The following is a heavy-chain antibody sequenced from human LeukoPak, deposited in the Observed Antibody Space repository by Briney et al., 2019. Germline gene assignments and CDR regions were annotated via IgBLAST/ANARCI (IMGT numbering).Heavy chain of an antibody. D-gene: IGHD3-10*01. CDR2: ISYDGNNK. CDR1: GFTFSSYA. CDR3: ARESTGRIWFGAPNDY. J-gene: IGHJ4*02. V-gene: IGHV3-30-3*01. Sequence: GRSLRLSCAASGFTFSSYAMHWVRQAPGKGLEWVAVISYDGNNKYYADSVKGRFTISRDNSKNTLYPQMNSLRAEDTAVYYCARESTGRIWFGAPNDYWGQGTLVTVSS.